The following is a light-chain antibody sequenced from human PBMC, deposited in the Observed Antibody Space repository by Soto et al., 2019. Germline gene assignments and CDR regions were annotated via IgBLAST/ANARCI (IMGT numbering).Light chain of an antibody. Sequence: EIVMTQSPATLSVSPGEGATLSCRASQSVSSNLAWYQHKPGQAPRLLIYGASTRATGIPARFSGGGSGTEFALTISSLQSEYLAIYYCQQYDKWYTFGQGTKLEIK. CDR2: GAS. J-gene: IGKJ2*01. CDR1: QSVSSN. CDR3: QQYDKWYT. V-gene: IGKV3-15*01.